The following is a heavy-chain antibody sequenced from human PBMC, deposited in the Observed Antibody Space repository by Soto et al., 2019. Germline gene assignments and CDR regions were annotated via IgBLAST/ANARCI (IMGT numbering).Heavy chain of an antibody. V-gene: IGHV3-23*01. J-gene: IGHJ6*02. Sequence: GGSLRLSCAASGFTFSSYAMSWVRQAPGKGLEWVSAIRGSGGSTYYADSVKGRFTISRDNSKNTLYLQMNSLRAEDTAVYYCAKDMVRGASEYYYYYYGMDVWGQGTTVTVSS. D-gene: IGHD3-10*01. CDR3: AKDMVRGASEYYYYYYGMDV. CDR1: GFTFSSYA. CDR2: IRGSGGST.